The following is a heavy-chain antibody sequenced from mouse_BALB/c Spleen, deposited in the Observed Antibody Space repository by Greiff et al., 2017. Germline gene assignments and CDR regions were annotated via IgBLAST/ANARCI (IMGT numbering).Heavy chain of an antibody. CDR2: ISSGGSYT. CDR3: ARHDGYDVGLTDFDY. V-gene: IGHV5-9-3*01. Sequence: EVQRVESGGGLVKPGGSLKLSCAASGFTFSSYAMSWVRQTPEKRLEWVATISSGGSYTYYPDSVKGRFTISRDNAKNTLYLQMSSLRSEDTAMYYCARHDGYDVGLTDFDYWGQGTTLTVSS. J-gene: IGHJ2*01. D-gene: IGHD2-2*01. CDR1: GFTFSSYA.